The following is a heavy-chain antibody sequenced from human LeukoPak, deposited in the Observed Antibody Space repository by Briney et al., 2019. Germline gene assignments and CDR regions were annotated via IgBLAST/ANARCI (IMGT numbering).Heavy chain of an antibody. CDR3: AKARVQLWLGPDALDI. V-gene: IGHV3-23*01. Sequence: GGSLRLSCAASGFTFSSYAMSWVRQAPGKGLEWVSAISGSGGSTYYADSVKGRFTISRDNSKNTLYLQMNSLRAEDTAVYYCAKARVQLWLGPDALDIWGQGTMVTVSS. D-gene: IGHD5-18*01. CDR1: GFTFSSYA. CDR2: ISGSGGST. J-gene: IGHJ3*02.